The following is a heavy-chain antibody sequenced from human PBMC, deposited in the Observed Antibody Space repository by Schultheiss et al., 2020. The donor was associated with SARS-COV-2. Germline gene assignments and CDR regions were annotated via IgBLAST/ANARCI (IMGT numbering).Heavy chain of an antibody. D-gene: IGHD4-23*01. J-gene: IGHJ4*02. Sequence: GGSLRLSCAASGFTFSSYAMSWVRQAPGKGLEWVAVISYDGSNKYYADSVKGRFTISRDNSKNTLYLQMNSLRDEDTAVYYCARDLRWDFDYWGQGTLVTVSS. CDR1: GFTFSSYA. CDR2: ISYDGSNK. V-gene: IGHV3-30*03. CDR3: ARDLRWDFDY.